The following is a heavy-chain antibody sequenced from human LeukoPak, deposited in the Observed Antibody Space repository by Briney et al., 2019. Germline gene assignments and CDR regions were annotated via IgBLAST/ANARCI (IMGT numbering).Heavy chain of an antibody. CDR2: IYSDNT. CDR1: GFTVSSTS. V-gene: IGHV3-66*03. D-gene: IGHD3-10*01. J-gene: IGHJ6*03. CDR3: AKDFWFGENYYMGV. Sequence: GGSLRLSCTVSGFTVSSTSMSWVRQAPGKGLEWVSSIYSDNTHYADSVKGRFTISRDNSKNTLYLQMNSLRAEDTAVYYCAKDFWFGENYYMGVWGKGTTVTVSS.